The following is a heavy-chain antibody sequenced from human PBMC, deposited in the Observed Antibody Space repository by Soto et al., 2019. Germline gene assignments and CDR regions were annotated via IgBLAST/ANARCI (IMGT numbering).Heavy chain of an antibody. CDR2: IYYSGST. CDR1: GGSFFGYY. CDR3: ASLYCSGGSCYPAYFDY. J-gene: IGHJ4*02. Sequence: SETLXLTCTVYGGSFFGYYWSWIRQPPGKGLEWIGYIYYSGSTNYNPSLKSRVTISVDTSKSQFSLKLSSVTAADTAVYYCASLYCSGGSCYPAYFDYWGQGTLVTVSS. V-gene: IGHV4-59*01. D-gene: IGHD2-15*01.